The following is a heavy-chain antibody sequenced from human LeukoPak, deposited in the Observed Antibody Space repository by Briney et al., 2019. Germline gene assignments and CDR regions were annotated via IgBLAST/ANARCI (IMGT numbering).Heavy chain of an antibody. V-gene: IGHV1-69*13. CDR2: IIPIFGTA. Sequence: AASVTVSCKASGGTFSSYAISWVRQAPGQGLEWMGGIIPIFGTANYAQKFQGRVTITADESTSTAYMELSSLRSEDTAVYYCARDNGYGDYEGYFDYWGQGTLVTVSS. D-gene: IGHD4-17*01. J-gene: IGHJ4*03. CDR3: ARDNGYGDYEGYFDY. CDR1: GGTFSSYA.